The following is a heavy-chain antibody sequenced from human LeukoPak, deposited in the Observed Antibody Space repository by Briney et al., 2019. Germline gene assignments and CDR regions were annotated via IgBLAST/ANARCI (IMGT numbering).Heavy chain of an antibody. CDR3: ARDFGTTGWHTFDY. D-gene: IGHD6-19*01. CDR1: GDSVSSKNGA. V-gene: IGHV6-1*01. CDR2: TYYRSKWYN. J-gene: IGHJ4*02. Sequence: SQTLSLTCVVSGDSVSSKNGAWNWIRQSPSRGLEWLGRTYYRSKWYNDYAESMEGRMTISQDTSRNQYSLHLNSVTPDDTAVYYCARDFGTTGWHTFDYWGQGTLVTVSS.